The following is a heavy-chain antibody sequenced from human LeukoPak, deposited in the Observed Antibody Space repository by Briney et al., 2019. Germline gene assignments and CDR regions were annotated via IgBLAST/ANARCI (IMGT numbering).Heavy chain of an antibody. Sequence: RTSETLSLTCTVSGGSISDYFWSWIRQPPGKGLEWIGYIYYSGTTYYNPSLKSRVTISVDTSKNQFSLKLSSVTAADTAVYYCARHGRPSRFYSSTRGSWFDPWGQGTLVTVSS. CDR2: IYYSGTT. CDR1: GGSISDYF. V-gene: IGHV4-59*08. CDR3: ARHGRPSRFYSSTRGSWFDP. J-gene: IGHJ5*02. D-gene: IGHD6-13*01.